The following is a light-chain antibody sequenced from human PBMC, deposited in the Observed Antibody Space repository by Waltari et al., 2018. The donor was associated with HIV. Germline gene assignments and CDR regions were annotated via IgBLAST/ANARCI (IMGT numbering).Light chain of an antibody. CDR2: DVT. CDR3: NSYTSSSTWV. J-gene: IGLJ3*02. Sequence: QSALTQPASVSGSPGQSITISCTGTSSDLGGYNYVCWYQQHPGKAPKLMIYDVTNRPSGVSNRFSGSKSGNTASLTISGLQVEDEADYYCNSYTSSSTWVFGGGTKLTVL. CDR1: SSDLGGYNY. V-gene: IGLV2-14*03.